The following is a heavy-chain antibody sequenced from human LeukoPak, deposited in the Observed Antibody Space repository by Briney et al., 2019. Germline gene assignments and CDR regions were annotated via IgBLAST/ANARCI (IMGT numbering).Heavy chain of an antibody. J-gene: IGHJ4*02. CDR2: ISLSVVIT. V-gene: IGHV3-23*01. Sequence: PGGSLRLSCAASGFTFARGAMSWVPEAPGPGLRWGSVISLSVVITYSADSVNGRFAISRDNSKTTACLQRSSVRAEDTAVYYCAKDQWVIDYYFDNWGQGTLVTVSS. D-gene: IGHD1-26*01. CDR1: GFTFARGA. CDR3: AKDQWVIDYYFDN.